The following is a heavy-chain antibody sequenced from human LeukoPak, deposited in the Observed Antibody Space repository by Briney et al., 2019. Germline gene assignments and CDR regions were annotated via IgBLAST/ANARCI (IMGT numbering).Heavy chain of an antibody. CDR2: IGPDGGTT. J-gene: IGHJ4*02. CDR3: ARGAQLTDY. D-gene: IGHD6-13*01. V-gene: IGHV3-64*01. CDR1: GFTFYTYG. Sequence: PGGSLRLSCAASGFTFYTYGMHWVRQAPGKGLEYVSGIGPDGGTTYYANSVEGRFTISRDNSKNMLYLQMGSLTADDMAVYYCARGAQLTDYWGQGTLVTVSS.